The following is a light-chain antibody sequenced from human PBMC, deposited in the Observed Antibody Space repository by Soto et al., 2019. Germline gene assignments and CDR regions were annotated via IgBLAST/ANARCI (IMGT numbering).Light chain of an antibody. V-gene: IGKV1-39*01. CDR3: QQSYSIPHT. CDR2: AAT. Sequence: DIPMTQSPSSLSASIGDRLTITCRASQTINIYLNWYQQKPGKAPRLLIYAATSLQSGVPSRFSGGGSGADFTLTVSSLQPEDFATYYCQQSYSIPHTFGQGTKVEIK. J-gene: IGKJ1*01. CDR1: QTINIY.